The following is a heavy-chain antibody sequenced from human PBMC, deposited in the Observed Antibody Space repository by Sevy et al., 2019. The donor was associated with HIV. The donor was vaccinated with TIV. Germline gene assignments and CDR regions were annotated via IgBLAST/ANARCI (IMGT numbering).Heavy chain of an antibody. V-gene: IGHV4-4*07. Sequence: SETLSLTCTVSGGSISSYYWSWIRQPAGKGLEWIGRIYTSGSTNYNPSLKSRVTMSVDTSKNQFSLKLGSVTAADTAVYYCAREGYYYGSGSYYNEPKYYYYYYYMDVWGKVTTVTVSS. CDR3: AREGYYYGSGSYYNEPKYYYYYYYMDV. CDR1: GGSISSYY. CDR2: IYTSGST. J-gene: IGHJ6*03. D-gene: IGHD3-10*01.